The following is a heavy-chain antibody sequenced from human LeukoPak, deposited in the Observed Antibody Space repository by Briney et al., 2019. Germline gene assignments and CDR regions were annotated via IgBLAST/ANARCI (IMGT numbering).Heavy chain of an antibody. CDR1: GYTFTSYG. Sequence: GASVKVSCKASGYTFTSYGISWVRQAPRQGLEWMGWISAYNGNTNYAQKLQGRVTMTTDTSTSTAYMELRSLRSDDTAVYYCARGRPYYYYYYGMDVWGQGTTVTVSS. CDR2: ISAYNGNT. J-gene: IGHJ6*02. CDR3: ARGRPYYYYYYGMDV. V-gene: IGHV1-18*01.